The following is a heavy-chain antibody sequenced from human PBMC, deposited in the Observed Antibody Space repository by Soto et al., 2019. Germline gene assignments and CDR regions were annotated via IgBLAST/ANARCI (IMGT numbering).Heavy chain of an antibody. J-gene: IGHJ6*02. CDR2: MNPNSGNT. Sequence: GASVKVSCKASGYTFTSYDINWVRQATGQGLEWMGWMNPNSGNTGYAQKFQGRVTMTRNTSISTAYMELSSLRSEDTAVYYCARSPHLEYSSSFPLWIWSHYYYGMDVWGQGTTVTVSS. V-gene: IGHV1-8*01. CDR1: GYTFTSYD. CDR3: ARSPHLEYSSSFPLWIWSHYYYGMDV. D-gene: IGHD6-6*01.